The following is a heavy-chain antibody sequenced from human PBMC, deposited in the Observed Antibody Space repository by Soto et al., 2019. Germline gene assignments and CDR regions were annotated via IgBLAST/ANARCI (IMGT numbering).Heavy chain of an antibody. CDR1: GITFGIYG. V-gene: IGHV3-30*02. J-gene: IGHJ4*02. D-gene: IGHD3-10*01. Sequence: RGYLRLACAASGITFGIYGMHLVRQSPGKGLEWLAFIWFDGSTQYYADSVKGRFTISRDIAKNTLYLQMKNLRTEDTALYYCVIDPLLRGNGYFHYSDQGLQVTVSS. CDR3: VIDPLLRGNGYFHY. CDR2: IWFDGSTQ.